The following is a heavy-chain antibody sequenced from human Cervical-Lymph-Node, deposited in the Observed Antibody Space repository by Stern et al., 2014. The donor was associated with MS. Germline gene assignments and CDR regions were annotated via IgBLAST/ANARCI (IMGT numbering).Heavy chain of an antibody. D-gene: IGHD2-15*01. CDR2: IIPILDTT. CDR1: GDTFSTHA. Sequence: DQLGESGAEVKKPGSSVKVSCKSSGDTFSTHAISWVRQAPGQGLERMGRIIPILDTTDYAQKFQGRLTIDADESTNTAYMELSSLTPDDTAVYYCAREKSDCSGGSCFSSLDYWGQGTLVTVSS. V-gene: IGHV1-69*11. CDR3: AREKSDCSGGSCFSSLDY. J-gene: IGHJ4*02.